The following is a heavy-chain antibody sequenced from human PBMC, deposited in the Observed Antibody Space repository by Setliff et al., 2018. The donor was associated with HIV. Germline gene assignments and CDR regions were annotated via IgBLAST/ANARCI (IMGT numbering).Heavy chain of an antibody. CDR2: IWYDGSNK. D-gene: IGHD3-3*01. Sequence: QSGGSLRLSCAASGFTFSSYGMHWVRQAPGKGLEWVAVIWYDGSNKYYADSVKGRFTISRDNSKNTLYLQMNSLRTEDTAVYYCAKSRTIYGEVIIQWAYMDVWGQGTTVTVSS. J-gene: IGHJ6*02. V-gene: IGHV3-30*02. CDR1: GFTFSSYG. CDR3: AKSRTIYGEVIIQWAYMDV.